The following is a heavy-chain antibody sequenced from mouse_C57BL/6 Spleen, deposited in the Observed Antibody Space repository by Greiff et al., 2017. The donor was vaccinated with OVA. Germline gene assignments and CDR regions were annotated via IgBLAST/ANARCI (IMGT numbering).Heavy chain of an antibody. D-gene: IGHD1-1*01. CDR2: ILPGSGST. CDR1: GYTFTGYW. V-gene: IGHV1-9*01. J-gene: IGHJ2*01. Sequence: VQLQQSGAELMKPGASVTLSCKATGYTFTGYWLAWVKQRPGHGLAWIGEILPGSGSTNYKEKFKVKGTFTADTSSNTAYMQLSSLTTEDSAIYYCARRYYGSSYGNYLYFDYWGQGTTLTVSS. CDR3: ARRYYGSSYGNYLYFDY.